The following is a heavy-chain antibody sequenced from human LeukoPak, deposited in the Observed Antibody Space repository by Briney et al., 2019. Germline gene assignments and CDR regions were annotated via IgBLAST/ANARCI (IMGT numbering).Heavy chain of an antibody. CDR2: IYSGGST. CDR1: GFSVSRNY. Sequence: GGSLRLSCAASGFSVSRNYMTWVRQAPGEGLEWVSLIYSGGSTSYADSVKGRFTISRDNSKNTLYLQMNSLRAEDAAVYYCARKTDHQTGGDYWGQGALVTVSS. V-gene: IGHV3-66*01. D-gene: IGHD1-1*01. CDR3: ARKTDHQTGGDY. J-gene: IGHJ4*02.